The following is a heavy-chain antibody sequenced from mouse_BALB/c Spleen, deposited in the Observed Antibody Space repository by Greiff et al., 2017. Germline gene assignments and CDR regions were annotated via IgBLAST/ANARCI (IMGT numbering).Heavy chain of an antibody. CDR1: GFTFSDYY. J-gene: IGHJ3*01. Sequence: EVKLMESGGGLVKPGGSLKLSCAASGFTFSDYYMYWVRQTPEKRLEWVATISDGGSYTYYPDSVKGRFTISRDNAKNNLYLQMSSLKSEDTAMYYCARGEGNFAYWGQGTLVTVSA. CDR2: ISDGGSYT. CDR3: ARGEGNFAY. V-gene: IGHV5-4*02.